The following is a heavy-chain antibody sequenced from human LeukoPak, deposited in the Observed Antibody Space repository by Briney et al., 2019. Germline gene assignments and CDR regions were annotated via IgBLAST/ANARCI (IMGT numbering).Heavy chain of an antibody. D-gene: IGHD2-8*02. CDR2: IRQDGDEK. Sequence: GGSLRLSCAGSGFIFNSHWMTWVRQAPGMGLEWVGNIRQDGDEKFYADSVRGRFTISRDNAKNSLYLHLNSLRAEDTAIYYCARIRTEWYIDLWGRGTLVTVSP. CDR3: ARIRTEWYIDL. J-gene: IGHJ2*01. CDR1: GFIFNSHW. V-gene: IGHV3-7*01.